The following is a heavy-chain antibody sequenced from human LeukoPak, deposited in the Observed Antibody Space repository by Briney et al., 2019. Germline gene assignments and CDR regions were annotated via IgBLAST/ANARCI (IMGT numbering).Heavy chain of an antibody. CDR1: GGSISSSSYY. Sequence: PSETLSLTCTVSGGSISSSSYYWGWIRQPPGKGLEWIGSIYYSGSTYYNPSLKSRVTISVDTSKNQFSLKLSSVTAADTAVYYCARDLGYSSGWYLDYWGQGTLVTVSS. D-gene: IGHD6-19*01. CDR2: IYYSGST. V-gene: IGHV4-39*07. CDR3: ARDLGYSSGWYLDY. J-gene: IGHJ4*02.